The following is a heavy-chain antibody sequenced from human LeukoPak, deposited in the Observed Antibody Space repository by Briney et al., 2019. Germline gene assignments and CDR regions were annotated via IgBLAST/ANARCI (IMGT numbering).Heavy chain of an antibody. CDR1: GFSFSSSW. J-gene: IGHJ3*02. D-gene: IGHD1-26*01. CDR2: INSHGTST. Sequence: GGSLRLSCAASGFSFSSSWMSWVRQGPGKGLVWVSRINSHGTSTNYADSVKGRFTVSRDNSKNTLYLQMNSLRVEDTAVYYCASSLVGDGRGYDAFDIWGQGTMVTVSS. V-gene: IGHV3-74*01. CDR3: ASSLVGDGRGYDAFDI.